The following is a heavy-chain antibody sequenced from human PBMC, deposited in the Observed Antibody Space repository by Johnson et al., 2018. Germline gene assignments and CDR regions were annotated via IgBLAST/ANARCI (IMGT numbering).Heavy chain of an antibody. CDR3: TKPRVGWLGEGAEYFQH. Sequence: EVQLVESGGGLVQPGRSLRLSCAASGFTFDDYAMHWVRQAPGKGLEWVSGINWNSGSIGYADSVKGRFTISRDNAKNSLYLQRNSLSAEDTALYYGTKPRVGWLGEGAEYFQHWGQGTLVTVSS. CDR2: INWNSGSI. CDR1: GFTFDDYA. J-gene: IGHJ1*01. V-gene: IGHV3-9*01. D-gene: IGHD3-3*01.